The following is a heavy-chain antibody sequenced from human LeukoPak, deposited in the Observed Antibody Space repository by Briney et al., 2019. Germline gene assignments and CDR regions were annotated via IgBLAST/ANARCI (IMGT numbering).Heavy chain of an antibody. V-gene: IGHV3-64*01. Sequence: GGSLRLSCAASGFTFSSYAMHWVRQAPGKGLEYVSAISSNGGSTYYANTVKGRFTISRDNSKNTLYLQMGSLRAEDMAVYYCATSSQGAFDIWGQGTMVTVSS. J-gene: IGHJ3*02. CDR3: ATSSQGAFDI. CDR2: ISSNGGST. CDR1: GFTFSSYA.